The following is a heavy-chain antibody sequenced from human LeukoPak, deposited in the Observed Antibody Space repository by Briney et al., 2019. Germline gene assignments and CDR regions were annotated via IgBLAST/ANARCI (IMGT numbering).Heavy chain of an antibody. CDR2: IRSSTTYV. V-gene: IGHV3-21*01. CDR3: ARDSLTMIVGRQKRGLDY. CDR1: GSTFSSYS. D-gene: IGHD3-22*01. J-gene: IGHJ4*02. Sequence: GGSLRLSCAASGSTFSSYSMNWVRQAPGKGLEWVSSIRSSTTYVYYADSVKGRFTISRDNAKNSLYLQMNSLRAEDTAVYYCARDSLTMIVGRQKRGLDYWGQGTLVTVSS.